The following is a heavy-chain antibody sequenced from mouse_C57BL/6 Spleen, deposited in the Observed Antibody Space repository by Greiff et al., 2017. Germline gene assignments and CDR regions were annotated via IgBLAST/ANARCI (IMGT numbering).Heavy chain of an antibody. V-gene: IGHV7-3*01. CDR2: IRNKANGYTT. J-gene: IGHJ1*03. D-gene: IGHD1-1*01. CDR3: ARAPYYGSSPLSWYFDV. Sequence: EVMLVESGGGLVQPGGSLSLSCAASGFTFTDYYMSWVRQPPGKALEWLGFIRNKANGYTTEYSASVTGRFTISRDNSQSILYLQVNALRAEDSATYYCARAPYYGSSPLSWYFDVWGTGTTVTVSS. CDR1: GFTFTDYY.